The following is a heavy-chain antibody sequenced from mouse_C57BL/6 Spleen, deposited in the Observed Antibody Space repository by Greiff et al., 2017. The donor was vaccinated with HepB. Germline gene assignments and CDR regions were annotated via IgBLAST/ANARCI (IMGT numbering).Heavy chain of an antibody. V-gene: IGHV14-4*01. D-gene: IGHD1-1*01. CDR2: IDPENGDT. CDR3: TTDYGSSPYFDY. J-gene: IGHJ2*01. Sequence: VHVKQSGAELVRPGASVKLSCTASGFNIKDDYMHWVKQRPEQGLEWIGWIDPENGDTEYASKFQGKATITADTSSNTAYLQLSSLTSEDTAVYYCTTDYGSSPYFDYWGQGTTLTVSS. CDR1: GFNIKDDY.